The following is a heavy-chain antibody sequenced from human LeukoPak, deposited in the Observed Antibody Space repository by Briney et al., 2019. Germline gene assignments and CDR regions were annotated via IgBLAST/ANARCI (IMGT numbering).Heavy chain of an antibody. Sequence: PGGSLRLSCAASGFTFSNAWMSWVRQAPGKGLEWVGRIKSKIDGGTTDYAAPVKGRFTISRDDSKNTLYLQMNSLKTEDTAVYYCTTDGVLWFGALIWGQGTMVTVSS. CDR1: GFTFSNAW. D-gene: IGHD3-10*01. V-gene: IGHV3-15*01. J-gene: IGHJ3*02. CDR2: IKSKIDGGTT. CDR3: TTDGVLWFGALI.